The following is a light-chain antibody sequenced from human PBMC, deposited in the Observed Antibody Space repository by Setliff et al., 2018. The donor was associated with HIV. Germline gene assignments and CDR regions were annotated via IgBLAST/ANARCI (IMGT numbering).Light chain of an antibody. V-gene: IGLV2-14*03. J-gene: IGLJ1*01. CDR2: DVN. CDR3: SSYTSSTPLYV. Sequence: QSVLTQPASVSGSPGQSITISCTGTSSDVGTYNFVSWYQQHPGKAPKLIIYDVNYRPSGVSNRFSGSKSGSTASLTISGLQAEDEADYSCSSYTSSTPLYVFGTGTKVT. CDR1: SSDVGTYNF.